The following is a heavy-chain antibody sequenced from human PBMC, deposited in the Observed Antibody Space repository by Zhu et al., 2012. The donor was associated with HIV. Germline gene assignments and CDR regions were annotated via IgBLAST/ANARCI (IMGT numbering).Heavy chain of an antibody. D-gene: IGHD2-21*02. CDR3: ARPADPMTSIDY. Sequence: QVQLQESGPGLVKPSETPSLTCAVSGYSISSGYYWGWIRQPPGKGLEWIGGIYHSGSTYYNPSLKSRVTISVDTSKNQFSLKLSSVTAADTAVYYCARPADPMTSIDYWGQGTLVTVSS. CDR1: GYSISSGYY. CDR2: IYHSGST. V-gene: IGHV4-38-2*01. J-gene: IGHJ4*02.